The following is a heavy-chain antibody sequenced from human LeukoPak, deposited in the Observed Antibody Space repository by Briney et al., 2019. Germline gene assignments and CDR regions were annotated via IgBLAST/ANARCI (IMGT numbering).Heavy chain of an antibody. CDR1: GFTFNTYA. V-gene: IGHV3-23*01. D-gene: IGHD3-22*01. CDR3: AKSGTIIEVGTPGSWFDP. CDR2: ITGSGGGT. J-gene: IGHJ5*02. Sequence: GGSLRLSCAASGFTFNTYAMSWVRQAPGKGLEWVSSITGSGGGTYYADSVKGRFIISRDNSKNTLYLQMNSLGAEDTAVYYCAKSGTIIEVGTPGSWFDPWGQGTLVTVSS.